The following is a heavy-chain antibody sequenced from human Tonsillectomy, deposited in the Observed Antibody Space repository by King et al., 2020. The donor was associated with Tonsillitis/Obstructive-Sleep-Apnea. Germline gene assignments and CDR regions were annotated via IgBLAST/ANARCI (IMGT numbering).Heavy chain of an antibody. CDR3: ARALVRRSHIAVVPAADHFDY. V-gene: IGHV5-51*01. Sequence: QLVQSGAEVKKPGESLKLSCKGSGYSFTSYWIGWVRQMPGKGLEWMGIIYPGDSDTRYSPSFQGQVTISADKSISTAYLQWSSLKASDTAMYYCARALVRRSHIAVVPAADHFDYWGQGTLVTVSS. D-gene: IGHD2-2*01. J-gene: IGHJ4*02. CDR2: IYPGDSDT. CDR1: GYSFTSYW.